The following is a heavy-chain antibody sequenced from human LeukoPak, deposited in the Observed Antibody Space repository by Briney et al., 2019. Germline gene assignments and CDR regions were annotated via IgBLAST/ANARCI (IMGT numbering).Heavy chain of an antibody. D-gene: IGHD4-17*01. CDR1: GFSFSSFS. Sequence: GGSLRLSCSTSGFSFSSFSMSWVRQAPGKGLEWVSLIFNDGSTYYADSVKARFTISRDNSMDTLYLQMNSLRVEDTAVYYCARDPGGDNAYWGQGTLVTVSS. CDR3: ARDPGGDNAY. V-gene: IGHV3-66*01. CDR2: IFNDGST. J-gene: IGHJ4*02.